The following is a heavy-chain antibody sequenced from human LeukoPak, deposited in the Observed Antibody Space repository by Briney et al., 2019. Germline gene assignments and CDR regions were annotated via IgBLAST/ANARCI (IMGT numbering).Heavy chain of an antibody. CDR1: GYTFTSYG. Sequence: GASVKVSCKASGYTFTSYGISWVRQAPGQGLEWMGWISAYNGNTNYAQKLQGRVTMTTDTSTSTAYMELRSLRSDDTAVYYCARDSLRYSAEPFDIWGQGTMVTVSS. J-gene: IGHJ3*02. V-gene: IGHV1-18*01. CDR3: ARDSLRYSAEPFDI. D-gene: IGHD6-13*01. CDR2: ISAYNGNT.